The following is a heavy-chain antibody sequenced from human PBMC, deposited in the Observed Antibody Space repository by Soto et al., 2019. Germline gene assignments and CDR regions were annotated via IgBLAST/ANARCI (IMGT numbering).Heavy chain of an antibody. Sequence: QVQLQETGPGLVKPSETLSLTCTVSGASVSGYYWSWIRQTPGKGLEWIGNIHNSGACKYNPSLKSRVTRSLDTTKNEFSLKIGSVTTADTAVYYCAGSPQWLRSDNWFDPWGQGNLVTVSS. J-gene: IGHJ5*02. V-gene: IGHV4-59*02. CDR1: GASVSGYY. CDR3: AGSPQWLRSDNWFDP. D-gene: IGHD5-12*01. CDR2: IHNSGAC.